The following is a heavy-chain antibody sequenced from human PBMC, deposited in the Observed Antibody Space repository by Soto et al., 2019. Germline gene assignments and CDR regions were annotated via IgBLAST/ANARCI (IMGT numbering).Heavy chain of an antibody. CDR1: GGSVSGYY. Sequence: QVQLQQGGAGLLQPSDTLARTCAVYGGSVSGYYCSWIRQPPGKGLEWIGEINHSVSTNYNPSLNFRISLSVDTAKNQFSMKLSSVNAAVTAVYYCARGKVLLWLGRGRIGFYSWGQGTLVTVSA. CDR2: INHSVST. D-gene: IGHD3-10*01. J-gene: IGHJ4*02. CDR3: ARGKVLLWLGRGRIGFYS. V-gene: IGHV4-34*01.